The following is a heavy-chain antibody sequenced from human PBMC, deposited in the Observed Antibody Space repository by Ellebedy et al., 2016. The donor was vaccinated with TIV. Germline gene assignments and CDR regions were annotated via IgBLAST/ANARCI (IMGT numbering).Heavy chain of an antibody. CDR3: AQIGVIAAAGASDY. J-gene: IGHJ4*02. V-gene: IGHV3-11*01. D-gene: IGHD6-25*01. Sequence: GESLKISCAASGFTXXGYYMSWFPXXPGKGPEWVSYISYSGDLMYYADSVKGRFTTSRDNAENSLYLQMNSLRAEDTAVYYCAQIGVIAAAGASDYWGQGTLVIVSS. CDR2: ISYSGDLM. CDR1: GFTXXGYY.